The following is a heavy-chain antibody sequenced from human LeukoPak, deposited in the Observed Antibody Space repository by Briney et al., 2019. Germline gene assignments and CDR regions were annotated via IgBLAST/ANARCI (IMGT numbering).Heavy chain of an antibody. J-gene: IGHJ4*02. V-gene: IGHV3-9*01. CDR3: AKDIGLGIDY. CDR1: GFTFDDYA. D-gene: IGHD3-10*01. CDR2: ISWNSGSI. Sequence: GGSLRLSCAASGFTFDDYAMHWVRQAPGKGLEWVSGISWNSGSIGYADSVKGRFTISRDNAKNSLYLQMNSLRPVDTALYYCAKDIGLGIDYWGRGTLVTVSS.